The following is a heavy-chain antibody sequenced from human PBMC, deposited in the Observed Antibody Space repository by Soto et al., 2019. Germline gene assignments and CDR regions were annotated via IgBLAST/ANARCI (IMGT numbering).Heavy chain of an antibody. V-gene: IGHV4-30-4*01. CDR1: GGSISSGDYY. CDR2: IYYSGST. D-gene: IGHD3-10*01. Sequence: QVQLQESGPGLVKPSQTLSLTCTVSGGSISSGDYYWSWIRQPPGKGLEWIGYIYYSGSTYYNPSLKSRITISVDTSKNQFSLKLSSVTAADTAVYYCARLIWFGQYYFDYWGQGTLVTVSS. CDR3: ARLIWFGQYYFDY. J-gene: IGHJ4*02.